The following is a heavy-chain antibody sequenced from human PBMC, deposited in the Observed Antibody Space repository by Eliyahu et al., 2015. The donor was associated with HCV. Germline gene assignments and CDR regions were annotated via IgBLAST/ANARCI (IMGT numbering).Heavy chain of an antibody. D-gene: IGHD1-14*01. Sequence: QMQLVESGGGVVQPGRSLRLSCAASGFTFSNFAIHWVRQAPGKGLEWVAVSSFDGSAEYYADSVKGRFTISRDISENTLFLQMNSLRPEDTAVYYCARARRFAELISWGQGTLVTVSS. CDR3: ARARRFAELIS. CDR1: GFTFSNFA. CDR2: SSFDGSAE. V-gene: IGHV3-30*03. J-gene: IGHJ5*02.